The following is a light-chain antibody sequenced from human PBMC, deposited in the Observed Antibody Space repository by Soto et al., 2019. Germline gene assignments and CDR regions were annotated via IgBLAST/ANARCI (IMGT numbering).Light chain of an antibody. CDR1: SSNIGSNT. V-gene: IGLV1-44*01. J-gene: IGLJ7*01. CDR3: AAWDDSLNGAL. Sequence: QSVLTQPPSATGTPGQRVTISCSGSSSNIGSNTVNWYQQLPGTAPKLLIYSNNQRPSGVPDRFSGSKSGTSASLAISGLLSEDEADYYCAAWDDSLNGALFGGGTQLTVL. CDR2: SNN.